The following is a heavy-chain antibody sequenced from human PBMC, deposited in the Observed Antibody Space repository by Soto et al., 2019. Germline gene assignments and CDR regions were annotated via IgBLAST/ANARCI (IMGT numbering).Heavy chain of an antibody. J-gene: IGHJ4*02. CDR1: GFTFSSYS. D-gene: IGHD3-3*01. CDR3: VRDPWNY. CDR2: ISSSTSTI. V-gene: IGHV3-48*01. Sequence: PGGSLRLSCAASGFTFSSYSMNWVRQAPGKGLEWISYISSSTSTIYYADSVKGRFTISRDQAKNSLYLQMNSLRSEDTAVYYCVRDPWNYWGQGTLVTVSS.